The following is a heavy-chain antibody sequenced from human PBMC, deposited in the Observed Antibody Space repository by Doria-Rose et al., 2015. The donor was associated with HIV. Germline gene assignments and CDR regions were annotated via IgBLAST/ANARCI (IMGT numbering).Heavy chain of an antibody. V-gene: IGHV2-26*01. CDR2: IFSDDER. J-gene: IGHJ4*02. CDR3: ARIKSSRWYHKYYFDF. D-gene: IGHD6-13*01. Sequence: VTLKESGPVLVKPTETLTLTCTVSGVSLSSPGMGVSWIRQPPGKALEWLANIFSDDERSYKRSLMSRLTISRGTSKSQVVLTMTDMDPVDTATYYCARIKSSRWYHKYYFDFWGQGTLVIVSA. CDR1: GVSLSSPGMG.